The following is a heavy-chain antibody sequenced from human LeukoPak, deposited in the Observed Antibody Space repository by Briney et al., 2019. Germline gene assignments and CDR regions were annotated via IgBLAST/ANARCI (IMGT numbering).Heavy chain of an antibody. CDR1: GGSVSSGISY. D-gene: IGHD5-12*01. CDR2: MYYSGST. J-gene: IGHJ4*02. V-gene: IGHV4-61*01. Sequence: SETLSLTCSVSGGSVSSGISYWSWIRQPPGKGLEWIGYMYYSGSTNYNPSLKSRVTISLDTPKNQFSLRLNSVTAADTAVYYCARGVAGYGPYDYWGQGTLVTVSS. CDR3: ARGVAGYGPYDY.